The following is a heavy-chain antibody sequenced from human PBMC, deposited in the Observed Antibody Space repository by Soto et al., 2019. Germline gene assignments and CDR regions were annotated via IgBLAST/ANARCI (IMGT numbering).Heavy chain of an antibody. V-gene: IGHV1-69*01. Sequence: QVQLVQSGAEVKKPGSSVKVSCKASGGTFSSYAISWVRQAPGQGLEWMGGIIPIFGTANYAQKFQGRVTITADESTSRAYMELSSLRSEDTAVYYCARDATDYYDSSGYKNWFDPWGQGTLVTVSS. CDR1: GGTFSSYA. D-gene: IGHD3-22*01. J-gene: IGHJ5*02. CDR3: ARDATDYYDSSGYKNWFDP. CDR2: IIPIFGTA.